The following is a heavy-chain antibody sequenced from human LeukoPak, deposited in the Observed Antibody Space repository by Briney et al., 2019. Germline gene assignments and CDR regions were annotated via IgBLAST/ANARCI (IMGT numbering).Heavy chain of an antibody. V-gene: IGHV3-23*01. J-gene: IGHJ4*01. CDR2: ISGSGGST. CDR1: GFTCSSYA. Sequence: AGGSLRLSCAASGFTCSSYAMSWVRQAPGKGLEWVSAISGSGGSTYYADSVKGRFTISRDNAKNSLYLQMNSLRVEDTAVYYCARDTYSRLDYWGQGTLVTVSS. CDR3: ARDTYSRLDY. D-gene: IGHD6-13*01.